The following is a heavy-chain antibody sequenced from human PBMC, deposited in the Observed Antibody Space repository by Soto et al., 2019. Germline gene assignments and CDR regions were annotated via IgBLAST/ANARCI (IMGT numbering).Heavy chain of an antibody. J-gene: IGHJ6*04. CDR1: GYTFTSYG. D-gene: IGHD2-2*01. CDR2: ISAYNGNT. Sequence: ASVKVSCKASGYTFTSYGISWVRQAPGQGLEWMGWISAYNGNTNYAQKLQGRVTMTTDTSTSTAYMELRSLRSDDTAVYYCARDVNIVVVPAADPMDVLGKGTTVTVSP. CDR3: ARDVNIVVVPAADPMDV. V-gene: IGHV1-18*01.